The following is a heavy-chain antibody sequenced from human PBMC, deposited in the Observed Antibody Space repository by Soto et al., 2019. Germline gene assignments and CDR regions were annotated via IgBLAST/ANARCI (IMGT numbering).Heavy chain of an antibody. CDR3: ADTSGHHQGWFDP. J-gene: IGHJ5*02. D-gene: IGHD3-10*01. CDR2: IYYSGST. CDR1: GGSISSSSYY. Sequence: SETLSLTCTVSGGSISSSSYYWGWIRQPPGKGLEWIGSIYYSGSTYYNPSLKSRVTISVDTSKNQFSLKLSSVTAADTAVYYCADTSGHHQGWFDPWGQGTLVTVSS. V-gene: IGHV4-39*01.